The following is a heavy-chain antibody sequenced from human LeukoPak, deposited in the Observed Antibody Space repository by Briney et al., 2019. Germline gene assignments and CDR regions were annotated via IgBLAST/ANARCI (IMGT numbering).Heavy chain of an antibody. CDR2: ITQTGGNI. D-gene: IGHD1-7*01. J-gene: IGHJ4*02. CDR1: GFTFNIFR. V-gene: IGHV3-48*04. CDR3: ARVNYVSSGWGAPFDC. Sequence: GGSLRLSCAASGFTFNIFRMSWVRQTPGKGLEWLSYITQTGGNIYYADSVKGRFTISRDNAKNSLYLQINSLRAEDTAIYYCARVNYVSSGWGAPFDCWGQGTLVTVSS.